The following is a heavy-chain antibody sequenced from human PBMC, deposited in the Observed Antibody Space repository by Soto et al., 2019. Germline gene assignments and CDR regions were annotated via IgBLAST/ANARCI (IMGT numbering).Heavy chain of an antibody. CDR3: ARAEVVPAANWFDP. Sequence: QVQLQESGPGLVKPSQTLSLTCTVSGGSISSGGYYWSWIRQHPGKGLEWIGYIYYSGSTYYNPSLKSRVTISVDTSKNQFSLKLSSVTAADTAVYYWARAEVVPAANWFDPWGQGTLVTVSS. CDR1: GGSISSGGYY. J-gene: IGHJ5*02. V-gene: IGHV4-31*03. D-gene: IGHD2-2*01. CDR2: IYYSGST.